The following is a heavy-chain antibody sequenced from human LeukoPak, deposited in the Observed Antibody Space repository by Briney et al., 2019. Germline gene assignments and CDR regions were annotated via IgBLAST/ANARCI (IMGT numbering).Heavy chain of an antibody. CDR1: GFTFSGHA. Sequence: GGSLRLSCAASGFTFSGHAMSWVRQAPGKGLEWVSAISGRGGSTYYADSVKGRFTISRGNSKNTLYLQMNSLRAEDTAVYYCAKDDYGDYVYYYMDVWGKGTTVTVSS. CDR3: AKDDYGDYVYYYMDV. V-gene: IGHV3-23*01. J-gene: IGHJ6*03. D-gene: IGHD4-17*01. CDR2: ISGRGGST.